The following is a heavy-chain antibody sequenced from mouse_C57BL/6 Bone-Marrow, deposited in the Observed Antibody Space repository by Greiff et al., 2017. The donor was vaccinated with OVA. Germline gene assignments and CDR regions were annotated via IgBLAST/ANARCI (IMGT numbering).Heavy chain of an antibody. CDR3: VYDSSYWYFDV. D-gene: IGHD3-2*01. V-gene: IGHV5-17*01. J-gene: IGHJ1*03. CDR2: ISRGSSTI. Sequence: EVHLVESGGGLVKPGGSLKLSCAASGFTFSDYGMHWVRQAPEKGLEWVAYISRGSSTIYYADTVKGRFTFSRDNAKNTLFLQMTSLRSEDTAMYYCVYDSSYWYFDVGDRGKAATVTA. CDR1: GFTFSDYG.